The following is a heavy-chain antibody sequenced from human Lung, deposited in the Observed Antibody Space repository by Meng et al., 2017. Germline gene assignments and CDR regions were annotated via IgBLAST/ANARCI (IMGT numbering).Heavy chain of an antibody. J-gene: IGHJ4*02. CDR3: ARGVDITVTKYHFDY. Sequence: EVQLVESGGGLVKPGGSMRLFCAASGLTVRTYSMNWVRQASGKGLEWVSSINSGSNYIYYAHSVKGRFTISRDSAKNSVYPQMNSLRAEDTAVYYCARGVDITVTKYHFDYWGQGILVTVSS. D-gene: IGHD4-17*01. CDR1: GLTVRTYS. CDR2: INSGSNYI. V-gene: IGHV3-21*01.